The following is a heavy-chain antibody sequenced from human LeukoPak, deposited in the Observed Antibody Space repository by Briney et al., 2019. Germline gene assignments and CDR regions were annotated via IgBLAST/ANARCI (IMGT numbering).Heavy chain of an antibody. CDR2: IIPIFGTA. CDR3: ARDHPGRATAENWFDP. Sequence: SVKVSCKASGGTFSSYAISWVRQAPGQGLEWMGRIIPIFGTANYAQKFQGRVTITTDESTSTAYTELSSLRSEDTAVYYCARDHPGRATAENWFDPWGQGTLVTVSS. CDR1: GGTFSSYA. J-gene: IGHJ5*02. D-gene: IGHD1-26*01. V-gene: IGHV1-69*05.